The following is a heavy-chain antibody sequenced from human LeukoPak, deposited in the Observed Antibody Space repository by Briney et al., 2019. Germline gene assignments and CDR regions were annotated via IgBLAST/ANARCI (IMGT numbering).Heavy chain of an antibody. CDR2: IFYSGST. J-gene: IGHJ5*02. Sequence: PSETLSLTCTVSGGSISSRSYYWGWLRQPPGKGLEWIASIFYSGSTYHNPSLKSRVTISVDTSKSQFSLKLSSVTAADTAVYFCARHPLKAYVSDWFDPWGQGTQVTVSS. CDR3: ARHPLKAYVSDWFDP. D-gene: IGHD3-10*02. V-gene: IGHV4-39*01. CDR1: GGSISSRSYY.